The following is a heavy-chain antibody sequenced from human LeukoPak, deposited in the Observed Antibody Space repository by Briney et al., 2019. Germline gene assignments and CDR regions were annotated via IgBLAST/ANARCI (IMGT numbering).Heavy chain of an antibody. V-gene: IGHV3-73*01. CDR3: ARGLRHPVGYYYYMDV. CDR2: IRRTANGYAT. CDR1: GFTFSGSA. D-gene: IGHD1-26*01. Sequence: GGSLRLSCAASGFTFSGSALHWVRQASGKGLEWVGRIRRTANGYATAYAASVKGRVTISRDDSKNTAYLQVGSVKTDETAVDYCARGLRHPVGYYYYMDVWGKGTTVTVSS. J-gene: IGHJ6*03.